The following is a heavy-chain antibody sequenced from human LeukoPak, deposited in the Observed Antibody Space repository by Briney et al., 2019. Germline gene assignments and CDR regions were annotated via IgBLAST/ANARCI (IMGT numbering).Heavy chain of an antibody. D-gene: IGHD2-15*01. J-gene: IGHJ4*02. CDR1: GFTFSDSA. Sequence: GGSLRLSCAASGFTFSDSAIVWVRQSPGKGLECLAFISYDGSNKYYADSVKGRFTISRDNSKNTLYLQMNSLRAEDTAVYYCARDPIGYCSGGSCYFDYWGQGTLVTVSS. CDR3: ARDPIGYCSGGSCYFDY. V-gene: IGHV3-30-3*01. CDR2: ISYDGSNK.